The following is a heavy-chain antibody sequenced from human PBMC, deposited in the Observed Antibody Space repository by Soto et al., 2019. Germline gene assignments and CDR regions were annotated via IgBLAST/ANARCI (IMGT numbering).Heavy chain of an antibody. CDR1: GGTSSSYT. J-gene: IGHJ5*02. V-gene: IGHV1-69*04. D-gene: IGHD2-15*01. CDR3: AREVVVVAATCWFDP. CDR2: IIPILGIA. Sequence: SVKVSCKASGGTSSSYTISWVRQAPGQGLEWMGRIIPILGIANYAQKFRGRVTITADKSTSTAYMELSSLRSEDTAVYYCAREVVVVAATCWFDPWGQGTLVTVSS.